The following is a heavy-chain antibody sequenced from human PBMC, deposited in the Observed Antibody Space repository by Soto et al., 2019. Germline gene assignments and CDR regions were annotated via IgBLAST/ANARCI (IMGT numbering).Heavy chain of an antibody. CDR2: INAGNGNT. Sequence: ASVKVSCKASGYTFTSYAMHWVRQAPGQRLEWMGWINAGNGNTKYSQKFQGRVTITRDTSASTAYMELSSVTAADTAVYYCARKRGHRAVYNWNENYYYYYMDVWGKGTTVTVSS. D-gene: IGHD1-1*01. V-gene: IGHV1-3*01. CDR1: GYTFTSYA. J-gene: IGHJ6*03. CDR3: ARKRGHRAVYNWNENYYYYYMDV.